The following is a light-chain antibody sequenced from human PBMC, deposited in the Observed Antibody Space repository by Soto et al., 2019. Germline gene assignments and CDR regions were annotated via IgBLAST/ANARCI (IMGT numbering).Light chain of an antibody. CDR3: QQYSHLIT. CDR1: QDISNY. CDR2: DAS. V-gene: IGKV1-33*01. J-gene: IGKJ5*01. Sequence: DIQMTQSPSSLSASVGDRVTITCQASQDISNYLNWYQQQLGKAPKLLIYDASNLETGVPSRFSGSGSGTDFTFTISSLQPEDIATYYCQQYSHLITFGQGTRLEIK.